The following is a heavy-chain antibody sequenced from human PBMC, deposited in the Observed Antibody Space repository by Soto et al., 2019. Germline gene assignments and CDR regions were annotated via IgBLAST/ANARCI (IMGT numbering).Heavy chain of an antibody. CDR1: GGTFSTYG. D-gene: IGHD3-10*01. CDR3: AIGGVRVFNSPLRIDP. V-gene: IGHV1-69*01. Sequence: QVQLVQSGAEVKKPGSSVKVSCKSSGGTFSTYGFFWVRQAPGQGLEWMGGIIPIFGTTNYAQKFQDRVTITPDESTSTVYMDLTSLKSEATAVYYCAIGGVRVFNSPLRIDPWGQGTLVTVSS. CDR2: IIPIFGTT. J-gene: IGHJ5*02.